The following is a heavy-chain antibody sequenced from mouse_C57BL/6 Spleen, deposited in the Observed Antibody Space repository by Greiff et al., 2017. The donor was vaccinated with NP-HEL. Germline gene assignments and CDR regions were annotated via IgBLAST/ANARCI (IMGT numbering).Heavy chain of an antibody. Sequence: VQLKQPGAELVKPGASVKMSCKASGYTFTSYWITWVKQRPGQGLEWIGDIYPGSGSTNYNEKFKSKATLTVDTSSSTAYMQLSSLTSEDSDVYYCARCAYNTRAMDYWGQGTSVTVSS. CDR1: GYTFTSYW. CDR3: ARCAYNTRAMDY. J-gene: IGHJ4*01. D-gene: IGHD2-10*01. CDR2: IYPGSGST. V-gene: IGHV1-55*01.